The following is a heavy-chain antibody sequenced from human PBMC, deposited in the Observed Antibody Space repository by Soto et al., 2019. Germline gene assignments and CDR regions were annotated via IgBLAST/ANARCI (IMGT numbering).Heavy chain of an antibody. J-gene: IGHJ4*02. CDR2: VFWNDDK. V-gene: IGHV2-5*01. Sequence: QITLKESGPTLVKPTQTLTLTCTFSGFSFGVSGVGVGWIRQPPGRALEWLGLVFWNDDKRYSPSLESRLTLTKDNSNNQVVLTVTNLDPGDTGTYYCARAYTYDFDHWGQGTLVTVSS. D-gene: IGHD2-21*01. CDR3: ARAYTYDFDH. CDR1: GFSFGVSGVG.